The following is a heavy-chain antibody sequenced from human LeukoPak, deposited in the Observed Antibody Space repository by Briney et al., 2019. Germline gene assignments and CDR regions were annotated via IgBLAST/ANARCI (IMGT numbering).Heavy chain of an antibody. CDR1: GYTFTGYY. J-gene: IGHJ4*02. CDR3: AHLPNGHDDYGDYRPAYYFDY. CDR2: INPNSGGT. D-gene: IGHD4-17*01. V-gene: IGHV1-2*02. Sequence: ASVKVSCKASGYTFTGYYMHWVRQAPGQGLEWMGWINPNSGGTNYAQKFQGRVTMTRDTSISTAYMELSRLRSDDTAVYYCAHLPNGHDDYGDYRPAYYFDYWGQGTLVTVSS.